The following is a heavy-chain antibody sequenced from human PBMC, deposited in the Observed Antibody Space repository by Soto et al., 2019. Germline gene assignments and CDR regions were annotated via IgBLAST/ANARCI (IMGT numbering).Heavy chain of an antibody. J-gene: IGHJ4*02. D-gene: IGHD5-12*01. V-gene: IGHV3-23*01. CDR1: GFSLSYYT. CDR2: ISARGGSS. Sequence: DVQLLESGGGLVQPGGSLRLSCAASGFSLSYYTMVWVRQAPGKGLEWVAVISARGGSSYFADSVKGRFTLSRDNSKNVLSLEMNSLRAEDTAIYFCAKGSIEYSASVDNWGQGTLVVVS. CDR3: AKGSIEYSASVDN.